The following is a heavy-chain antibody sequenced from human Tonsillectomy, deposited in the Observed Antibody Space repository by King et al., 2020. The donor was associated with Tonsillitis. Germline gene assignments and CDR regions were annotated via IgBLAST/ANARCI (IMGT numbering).Heavy chain of an antibody. CDR2: RKQDGSQK. Sequence: VQLVESGGGLVQPGGSLRLSCEASGFTFGNYWMTWVRQAPGKGLEWVANRKQDGSQKSYVDSVKGRFTISRDNAKNSLYLQMNGLRAEDTAVYYCARDQDFHYYGSETSYDAFDIWGQGTKVTVSS. CDR3: ARDQDFHYYGSETSYDAFDI. D-gene: IGHD3-10*01. CDR1: GFTFGNYW. V-gene: IGHV3-7*03. J-gene: IGHJ3*02.